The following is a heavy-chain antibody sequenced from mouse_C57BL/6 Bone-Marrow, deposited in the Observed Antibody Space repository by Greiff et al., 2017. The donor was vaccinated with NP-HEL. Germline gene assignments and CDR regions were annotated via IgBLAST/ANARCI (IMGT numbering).Heavy chain of an antibody. CDR3: ARYSYYGYPYAMDY. J-gene: IGHJ4*01. Sequence: VKLQESGPELVKPGASVKLSCKASGYTFTSYDINWVKQRPGQGLEWIGWIYPRDGSTKYNEKFKGKATLTVDTSSSTAYMELHSLTSEDSAVYFCARYSYYGYPYAMDYWGQGTSVTVSS. CDR2: IYPRDGST. CDR1: GYTFTSYD. D-gene: IGHD2-2*01. V-gene: IGHV1-85*01.